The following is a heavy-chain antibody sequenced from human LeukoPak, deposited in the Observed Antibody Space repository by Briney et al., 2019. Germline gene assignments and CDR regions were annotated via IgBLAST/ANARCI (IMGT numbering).Heavy chain of an antibody. CDR2: ISSSSSTI. CDR1: GFTFSSYS. Sequence: PTGGSLRPSCAASGFTFSSYSMLWVRQAPGKGLEWVSYISSSSSTIYYADSVKGRFTISRDNAKNSLYLQMNTLRAEDTAVYYCARDRHKYNYDSGGYPPYWGQGTLVTVSS. J-gene: IGHJ4*02. CDR3: ARDRHKYNYDSGGYPPY. V-gene: IGHV3-48*01. D-gene: IGHD3-22*01.